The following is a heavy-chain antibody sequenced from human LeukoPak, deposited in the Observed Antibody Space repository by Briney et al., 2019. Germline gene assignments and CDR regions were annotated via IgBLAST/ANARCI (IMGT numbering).Heavy chain of an antibody. CDR1: GGSISTYY. V-gene: IGHV4-59*01. CDR3: ARDQYSTGVDY. Sequence: SETLSLTCTVSGGSISTYYWSWIRQPPGKGLEWIGYMCYTGSTNFNPSLKSRVTILVDTSKSQFSLKMNSVTAADTAVDYCARDQYSTGVDYWGQGTLVTVPS. J-gene: IGHJ4*02. CDR2: MCYTGST. D-gene: IGHD6-19*01.